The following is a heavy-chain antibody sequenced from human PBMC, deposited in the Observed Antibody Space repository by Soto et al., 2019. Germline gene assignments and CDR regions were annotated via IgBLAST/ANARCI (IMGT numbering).Heavy chain of an antibody. D-gene: IGHD3-16*01. Sequence: LRLSCAASGFTFSSYGMHWVRQAPGKGLEWVAVISYDGSNKYYADSVKGRFTISRDNSKNTLYLQMNSLRAEDTAVYYCAKSLNYDYPKFDYRAQRTPVTGSS. CDR3: AKSLNYDYPKFDY. J-gene: IGHJ4*02. CDR1: GFTFSSYG. V-gene: IGHV3-30*18. CDR2: ISYDGSNK.